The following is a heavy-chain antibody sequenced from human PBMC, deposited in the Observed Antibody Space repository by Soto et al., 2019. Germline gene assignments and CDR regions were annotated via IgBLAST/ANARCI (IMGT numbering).Heavy chain of an antibody. Sequence: EVQLVESGGGLVKPGGSLRLSCAASGFTFSSYSMNWVRQAPGKGLEWVSSISSSSSYIYYADSVKGRFTISRDNAKNSLYMQMNSLRGEDTAVYYCARDMITFGGVIVREPTTFDCWGQGTLVTVSS. J-gene: IGHJ4*02. CDR1: GFTFSSYS. CDR3: ARDMITFGGVIVREPTTFDC. D-gene: IGHD3-16*02. V-gene: IGHV3-21*01. CDR2: ISSSSSYI.